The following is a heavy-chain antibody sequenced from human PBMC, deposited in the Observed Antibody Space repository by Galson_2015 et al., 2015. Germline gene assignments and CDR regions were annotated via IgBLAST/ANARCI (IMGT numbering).Heavy chain of an antibody. CDR1: GYTFTSYG. D-gene: IGHD2-2*01. CDR2: ISGYNGNT. CDR3: ARQTSDRNLIRRYYFDY. V-gene: IGHV1-18*01. Sequence: SVKVSCKASGYTFTSYGVTWVRQAAGQGLEWMGWISGYNGNTNFAQNLQGRVTMTTDTSTTTAYLELTSLSSDDTAVYYRARQTSDRNLIRRYYFDYWGQGTLVTVSS. J-gene: IGHJ4*02.